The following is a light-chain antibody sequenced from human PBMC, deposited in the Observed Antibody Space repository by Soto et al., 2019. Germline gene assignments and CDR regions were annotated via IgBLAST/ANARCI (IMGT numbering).Light chain of an antibody. CDR3: QQYNSWPKT. CDR1: QSVRSS. J-gene: IGKJ1*01. CDR2: DAS. Sequence: DIVMTQSPGTLSVSPGERATLFCSASQSVRSSLAWYQQKPGQAPRLFIYDASTRATGIPARFRGSGSGTEFTLTISSLQSEDFAVYYCQQYNSWPKTFGQGTKVDIK. V-gene: IGKV3-15*01.